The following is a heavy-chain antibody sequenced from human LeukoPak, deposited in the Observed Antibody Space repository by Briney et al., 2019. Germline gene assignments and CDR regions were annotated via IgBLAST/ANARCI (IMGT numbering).Heavy chain of an antibody. J-gene: IGHJ4*02. CDR1: GDSISSDY. CDR3: ARYGSGNYYHRGFDS. V-gene: IGHV4-59*01. Sequence: SETLSLTCTVPGDSISSDYWGWIRQPPGKGLEWTGYIYYSGTTSYNASLRSRLTIAVDTSKNQFSLRLTSVTAADAAVYYCARYGSGNYYHRGFDSWGQGTLVTVSS. D-gene: IGHD3-10*01. CDR2: IYYSGTT.